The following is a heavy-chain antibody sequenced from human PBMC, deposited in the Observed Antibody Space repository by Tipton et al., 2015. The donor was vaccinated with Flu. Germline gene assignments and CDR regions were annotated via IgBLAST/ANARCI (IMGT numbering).Heavy chain of an antibody. CDR3: ARDLVEVAP. CDR1: GYTFTSHF. J-gene: IGHJ5*02. D-gene: IGHD2-8*02. V-gene: IGHV1-46*01. Sequence: QLVQSGAEVKKPGASVKVSCKASGYTFTSHFIHWVRQAPGQGLQWMGIINPGGGSTTYAQKFQGRVTMTRDTSTSTVYMELSSLTSEDTAVYYCARDLVEVAPWGQGTLVTVSS. CDR2: INPGGGST.